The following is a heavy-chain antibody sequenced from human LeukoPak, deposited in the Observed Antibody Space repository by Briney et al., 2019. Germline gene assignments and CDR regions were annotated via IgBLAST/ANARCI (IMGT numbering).Heavy chain of an antibody. CDR2: ISSSSTYI. Sequence: PGGSLRLSCAASGFTFSTYTMNWVRQAPGKGLEWVSSISSSSTYIYYADSLKGRFTISRDNSKNTLYLQMNSLRAEDTAVYYCARSGPIDHWGQGTLVTVSS. J-gene: IGHJ4*02. CDR1: GFTFSTYT. V-gene: IGHV3-21*01. CDR3: ARSGPIDH.